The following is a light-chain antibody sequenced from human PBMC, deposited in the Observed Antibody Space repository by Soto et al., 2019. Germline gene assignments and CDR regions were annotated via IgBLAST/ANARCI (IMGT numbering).Light chain of an antibody. J-gene: IGKJ5*01. V-gene: IGKV1-39*01. CDR1: QTIRKS. Sequence: DKQMTHSPSSLSAPMGDTISITCRSFQTIRKSLNWYQQRPGKAPKLLIYAASSLQSGIPSRFGGRGSGTDFTLTITGLQPEDFATYYCQQKYSLPITFGQGTRLE. CDR2: AAS. CDR3: QQKYSLPIT.